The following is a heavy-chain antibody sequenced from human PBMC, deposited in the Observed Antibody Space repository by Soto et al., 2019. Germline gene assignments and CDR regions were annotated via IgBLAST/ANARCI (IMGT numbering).Heavy chain of an antibody. CDR1: GYTFTSYY. CDR3: PGYGMVRGVIIHYFYFYMGL. Sequence: QVQLVQSGAEVKKPGASVKVSCKASGYTFTSYYMHWVRQAPGQGLEWMGIINTSGGSTSYGQKFQRGVTVKRDTYTSTVYMELRSLSAEDTAGYYCPGYGMVRGVIIHYFYFYMGLWGKGTTVTVSS. J-gene: IGHJ6*03. V-gene: IGHV1-46*03. CDR2: INTSGGST. D-gene: IGHD3-10*01.